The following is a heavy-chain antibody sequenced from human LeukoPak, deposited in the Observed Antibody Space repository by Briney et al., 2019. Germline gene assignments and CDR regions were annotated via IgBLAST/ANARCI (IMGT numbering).Heavy chain of an antibody. V-gene: IGHV1-46*01. J-gene: IGHJ3*02. CDR3: ARDLKSYYDILTGSGDYAFDI. D-gene: IGHD3-9*01. Sequence: GASVKVSCKASGYTFTSYYMHWVRQAPGQGLEWMGIINPSGGSTSYAQKFQGRVTMTRDTSTSTVYMELSSLRSEDTAVYYCARDLKSYYDILTGSGDYAFDIWGQGTMVTVSS. CDR2: INPSGGST. CDR1: GYTFTSYY.